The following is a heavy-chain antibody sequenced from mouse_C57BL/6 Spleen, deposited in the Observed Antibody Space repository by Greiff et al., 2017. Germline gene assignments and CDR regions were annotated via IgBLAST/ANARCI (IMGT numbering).Heavy chain of an antibody. D-gene: IGHD1-3*01. CDR3: AREKGLKRNYFDT. J-gene: IGHJ2*01. CDR1: GFTFSSYA. CDR2: ISDGGSYP. V-gene: IGHV5-4*01. Sequence: EVKVEESGGGLVKPGGSLKLSCAASGFTFSSYAMSWVRQTPEKRLAWVATISDGGSYPYYPDNVKGRFTISRDNAKNNLYLHMSHLKSEDTAMYYCAREKGLKRNYFDTWGEDTTLAVSS.